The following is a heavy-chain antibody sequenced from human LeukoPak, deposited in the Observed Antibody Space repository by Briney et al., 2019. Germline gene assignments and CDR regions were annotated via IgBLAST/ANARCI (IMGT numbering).Heavy chain of an antibody. D-gene: IGHD1-1*01. CDR2: IHYSGST. CDR1: GGSISSYY. V-gene: IGHV4-39*07. Sequence: SETLSLTCTVSGGSISSYYWGWIRQPPGKGLEWIGSIHYSGSTNYNPSLKSRVTISVDTSKNQFSLKLSSVTAADTADYYCARLLPRTGTTAYYFHNDMDVWGKGTTVTISS. J-gene: IGHJ6*03. CDR3: ARLLPRTGTTAYYFHNDMDV.